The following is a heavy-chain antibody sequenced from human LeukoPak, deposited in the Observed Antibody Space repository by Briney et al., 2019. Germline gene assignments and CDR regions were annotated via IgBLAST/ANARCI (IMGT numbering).Heavy chain of an antibody. J-gene: IGHJ6*03. V-gene: IGHV1-69*06. CDR2: IIPVFGTA. CDR3: AKQGGIRQDYYMDV. CDR1: GGSISSYG. Sequence: AASVRLSCTASGGSISSYGISWVRQAPGQGLEWMGRIIPVFGTANYAQKFQDRVTITADTVSNTAYMELTSLTSEDTAVYFCAKQGGIRQDYYMDVWGKGTAVTVS. D-gene: IGHD1/OR15-1a*01.